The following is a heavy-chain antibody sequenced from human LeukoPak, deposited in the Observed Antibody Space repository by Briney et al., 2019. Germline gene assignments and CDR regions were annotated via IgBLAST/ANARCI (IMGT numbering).Heavy chain of an antibody. J-gene: IGHJ6*03. Sequence: GGPLRLSCAASGFTFSSYSMNWVRQAPGKGLEWVSVIYSGGSTYYADSVKGRFTISRDNSKNTLYLQMNSLRAEDTAVYYCARVGTLGYYYYMDVWGKGTTVTISS. V-gene: IGHV3-66*01. CDR1: GFTFSSYS. CDR2: IYSGGST. CDR3: ARVGTLGYYYYMDV. D-gene: IGHD7-27*01.